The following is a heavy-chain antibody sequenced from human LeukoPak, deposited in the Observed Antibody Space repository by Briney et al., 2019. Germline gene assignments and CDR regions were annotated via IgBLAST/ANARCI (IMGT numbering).Heavy chain of an antibody. CDR1: GFSLSTSGM. CDR2: INHSGST. V-gene: IGHV4-39*07. CDR3: ARAHSMVRGAHDWFDP. D-gene: IGHD3-10*01. Sequence: ESGPTLVNPTQTLTLTCTFSGFSLSTSGMCVSWIRQPPGKGLEWIGEINHSGSTNYNPSLKSRVTISVDTSKNQFSLKLSSVTAADTAVYYCARAHSMVRGAHDWFDPWGQGTLVTVSS. J-gene: IGHJ5*02.